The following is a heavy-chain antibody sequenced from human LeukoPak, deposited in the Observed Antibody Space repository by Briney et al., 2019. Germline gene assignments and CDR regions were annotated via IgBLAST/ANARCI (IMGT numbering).Heavy chain of an antibody. V-gene: IGHV3-23*01. CDR3: AKDRVGATLYFDY. Sequence: PGGSLRLSCAASGFSFSNCGMSWVRQAPGKGLEWVSAISGSGAVTYYADSVKGRFTISRDNSKNTVYLQMNSLRAEDTAVYYCAKDRVGATLYFDYWGQGTLVTVSS. CDR2: ISGSGAVT. D-gene: IGHD1-26*01. J-gene: IGHJ4*02. CDR1: GFSFSNCG.